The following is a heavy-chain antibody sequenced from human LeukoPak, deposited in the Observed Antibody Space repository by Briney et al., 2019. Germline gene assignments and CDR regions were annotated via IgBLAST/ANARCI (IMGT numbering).Heavy chain of an antibody. CDR3: ARGDSSGWYYFDY. V-gene: IGHV3-11*01. J-gene: IGHJ4*02. Sequence: GGSLRLSCAASGFTFSDYYMSWIRQAPGKGLEWVSYISSSGGTIYYADSVKGRFTISRDNAKNSLYLQMNSLRAEDTAVYYCARGDSSGWYYFDYWGQGTLVTVSS. D-gene: IGHD6-19*01. CDR1: GFTFSDYY. CDR2: ISSSGGTI.